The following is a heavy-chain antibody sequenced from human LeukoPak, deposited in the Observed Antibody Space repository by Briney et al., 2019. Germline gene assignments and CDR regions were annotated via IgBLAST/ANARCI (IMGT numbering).Heavy chain of an antibody. CDR2: INHSGST. Sequence: SETLSLTCAVYGGSFSGYYWSWIRQPPGKGLEWIGEINHSGSTNYNPSLKSRVTISVDTSKNQFSLKLSSVTAADTAVYYCARVGDAFDIWGQGTMVTVFS. V-gene: IGHV4-34*01. CDR3: ARVGDAFDI. J-gene: IGHJ3*02. CDR1: GGSFSGYY.